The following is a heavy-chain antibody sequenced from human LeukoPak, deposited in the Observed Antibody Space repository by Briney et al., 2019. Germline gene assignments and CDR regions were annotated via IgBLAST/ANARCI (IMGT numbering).Heavy chain of an antibody. D-gene: IGHD2-15*01. CDR3: ARPIKLDCSGGSCYGVPADAFDI. CDR2: IYYSGST. J-gene: IGHJ3*02. CDR1: GGSISSSSYY. V-gene: IGHV4-39*01. Sequence: SETLSLTCTVSGGSISSSSYYWGWIRQPPGKGLEWIGSIYYSGSTYYNPSLKSRVTISVDTSKTQFSLKLRSVTAADTAAYYCARPIKLDCSGGSCYGVPADAFDIWGQGTMVTVSS.